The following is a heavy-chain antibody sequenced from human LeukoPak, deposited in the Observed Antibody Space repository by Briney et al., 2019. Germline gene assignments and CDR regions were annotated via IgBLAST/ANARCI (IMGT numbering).Heavy chain of an antibody. Sequence: PSGTLSLTCAVSGGSITTTNWWSWVRRPPGKGLEWIGEVHLSGATNYNPSLESRVSMSIDKSKNHLSLEVTSVPAADTAIYYCTRESGAFSPFGFWGQGTLLTVSS. CDR1: GGSITTTNW. CDR2: VHLSGAT. CDR3: TRESGAFSPFGF. J-gene: IGHJ4*02. V-gene: IGHV4-4*02. D-gene: IGHD1-26*01.